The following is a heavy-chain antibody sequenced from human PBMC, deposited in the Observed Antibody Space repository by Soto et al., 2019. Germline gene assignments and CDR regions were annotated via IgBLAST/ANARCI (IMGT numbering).Heavy chain of an antibody. CDR2: INPSGGRT. D-gene: IGHD3-10*01. V-gene: IGHV1-46*01. Sequence: QVQLVQSGAEVKKPGASVTVSCKASGYTFTTHYMHWVRQAPRQGLEWMGIINPSGGRTTYALKFQGRVSLTSDTSTNTVYMELSSLRSEDTAVYYCARAGENYGSGTFSPPLRYYFNSWGQGTLVTVSS. J-gene: IGHJ4*02. CDR3: ARAGENYGSGTFSPPLRYYFNS. CDR1: GYTFTTHY.